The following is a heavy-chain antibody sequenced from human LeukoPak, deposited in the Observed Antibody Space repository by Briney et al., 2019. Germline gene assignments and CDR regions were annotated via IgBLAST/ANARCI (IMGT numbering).Heavy chain of an antibody. CDR2: IYSGGST. CDR3: ARDAAAQQLVHYFDY. D-gene: IGHD6-13*01. V-gene: IGHV3-53*01. J-gene: IGHJ4*02. CDR1: GFTVSSNF. Sequence: PGGSLRLSCAASGFTVSSNFMSWVRQALGKGLEWVSLIYSGGSTYYADSVKGRFTISRDNSKNTLYLQMNSLRAEDTAVYYCARDAAAQQLVHYFDYWGQGTLVTVSS.